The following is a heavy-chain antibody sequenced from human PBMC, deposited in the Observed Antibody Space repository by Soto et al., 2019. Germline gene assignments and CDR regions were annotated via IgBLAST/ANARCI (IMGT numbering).Heavy chain of an antibody. CDR2: IYYSGST. Sequence: SETLSLTCTVSGGSISSGDYYWSWIRQPPGKGLEWIGYIYYSGSTYYNPSLKSRVTISVDTSKNQFSLKLSSVTAADTAVYYRARGSLEWSDFDYWGQGTLVTVSS. CDR1: GGSISSGDYY. D-gene: IGHD3-3*01. J-gene: IGHJ4*02. V-gene: IGHV4-30-4*01. CDR3: ARGSLEWSDFDY.